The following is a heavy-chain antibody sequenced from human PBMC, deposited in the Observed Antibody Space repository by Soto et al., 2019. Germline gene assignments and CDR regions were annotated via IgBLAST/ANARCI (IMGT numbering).Heavy chain of an antibody. CDR1: GVTFSRYA. D-gene: IGHD5-12*01. J-gene: IGHJ4*02. V-gene: IGHV3-23*01. Sequence: GGSLRLSCAASGVTFSRYAMSWVRQAPGKGLEWVSAISGSGGSTYYADSVKGRFTISRDNSKNTLYLQMNSLRAEDTAVYYCAKAFSGYGYDAEFDYWGQGTLVAVSS. CDR3: AKAFSGYGYDAEFDY. CDR2: ISGSGGST.